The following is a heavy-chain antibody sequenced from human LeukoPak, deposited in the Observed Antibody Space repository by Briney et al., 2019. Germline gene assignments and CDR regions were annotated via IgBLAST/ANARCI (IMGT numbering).Heavy chain of an antibody. D-gene: IGHD1-26*01. CDR1: GYTFTSYG. Sequence: ASVKVSCKASGYTFTSYGISWVRQAPGQGLEWMGWISAYNGNTNYAQKLQGRVTMTTDTSISTAYMELSRLRSDDTAVYYCARRWELLRQFDYWGQGTLVTVSS. J-gene: IGHJ4*02. V-gene: IGHV1-18*01. CDR3: ARRWELLRQFDY. CDR2: ISAYNGNT.